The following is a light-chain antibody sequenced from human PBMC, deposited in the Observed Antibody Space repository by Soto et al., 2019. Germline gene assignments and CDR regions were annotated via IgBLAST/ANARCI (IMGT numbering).Light chain of an antibody. CDR1: SSDVGGYNY. J-gene: IGLJ1*01. CDR3: SSYATSSTPLYV. V-gene: IGLV2-14*01. Sequence: QSALTQPASVSGSPGQSITISCTGTSSDVGGYNYVSWYQQHPGKAPKLIIYDVSNRPSGVSNRFSGSKSGNTGSLTISGLQAEDEADYYCSSYATSSTPLYVFGTGTKLTVL. CDR2: DVS.